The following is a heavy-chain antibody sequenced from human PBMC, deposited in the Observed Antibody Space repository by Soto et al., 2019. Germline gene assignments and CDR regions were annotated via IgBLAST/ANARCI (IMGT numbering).Heavy chain of an antibody. CDR1: VFTFSSYI. D-gene: IGHD6-13*01. V-gene: IGHV3-21*01. CDR3: ARDRTAEDGSDDSAI. CDR2: ISSSSYI. J-gene: IGHJ3*02. Sequence: VVSLILSCSSSVFTFSSYIMDWVRQAPGKGLEWVSSISSSSYIYYADSVKGLFTISRDNAKNSLYLQMTSLRAEYTAVYYCARDRTAEDGSDDSAIWGQGTLVTVSS.